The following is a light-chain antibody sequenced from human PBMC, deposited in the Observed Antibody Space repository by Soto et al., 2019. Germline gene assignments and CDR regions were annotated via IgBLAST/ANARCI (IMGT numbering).Light chain of an antibody. CDR3: QQYNSYWT. Sequence: DIQMTQSPSTLSASVGDRVTITCRASQSISSWLAWYQQKPGKAPKLLIYDASSLESGVPSRFSGSGSGTEFTLTISSLQPDEFATYSCQQYNSYWTFGQGTKVEIK. V-gene: IGKV1-5*01. CDR1: QSISSW. CDR2: DAS. J-gene: IGKJ1*01.